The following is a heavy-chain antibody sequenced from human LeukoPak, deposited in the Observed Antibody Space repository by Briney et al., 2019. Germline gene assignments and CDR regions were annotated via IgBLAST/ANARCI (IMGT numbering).Heavy chain of an antibody. J-gene: IGHJ3*02. CDR3: ARLRVRGVIGAFDI. V-gene: IGHV5-10-1*01. CDR1: GNSFTRYW. CDR2: IDPSDSYN. D-gene: IGHD3-10*01. Sequence: GESLKISCKGSGNSFTRYWISWVRQMPGKGLGWMGRIDPSDSYNKYRPSFQGHVTISADKSISTAYLQWSSLKASDTAMYYCARLRVRGVIGAFDIWGQGTMVTVSS.